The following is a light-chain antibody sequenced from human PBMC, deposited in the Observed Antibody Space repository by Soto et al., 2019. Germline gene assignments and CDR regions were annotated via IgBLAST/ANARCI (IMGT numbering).Light chain of an antibody. CDR3: QQYNSWPRT. Sequence: DTVLTQSPATLSVSQGERATLSSRASQNIKTNLAWYQHKPGQAPRLLIYGAFTGATGVPARFSGSGSGTEFTLTISSLQSEDFATYYCQQYNSWPRTFGQGTKVDI. V-gene: IGKV3-15*01. CDR2: GAF. J-gene: IGKJ1*01. CDR1: QNIKTN.